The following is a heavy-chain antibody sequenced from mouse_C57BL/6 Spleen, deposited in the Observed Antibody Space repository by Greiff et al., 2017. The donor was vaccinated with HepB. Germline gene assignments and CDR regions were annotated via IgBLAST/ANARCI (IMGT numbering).Heavy chain of an antibody. CDR1: GFTFSDYY. CDR2: ISNGGGST. J-gene: IGHJ4*01. Sequence: EVKLMESGGGLVQPGGSLKLSCAASGFTFSDYYMYWVRQTPEKRLEWVAYISNGGGSTYYPDTVKGRFTISRDNAKNTLYLQMSRLKSEDTAMYYCARQNYRAMDYWGQGTSVTVSS. V-gene: IGHV5-12*01. D-gene: IGHD1-1*02. CDR3: ARQNYRAMDY.